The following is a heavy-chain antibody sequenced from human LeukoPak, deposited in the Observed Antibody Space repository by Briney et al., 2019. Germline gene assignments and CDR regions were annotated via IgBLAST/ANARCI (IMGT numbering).Heavy chain of an antibody. CDR3: ALLLDYGASKDY. Sequence: SQSLSPTCALDAGSATGYYWSWIRHPPRNWLECIGEINNSGSTNYNPSLKSRVTISVDTSKNQYSLKLSSVTAADTAVYYCALLLDYGASKDYWGQGTLVPVSS. CDR2: INNSGST. J-gene: IGHJ4*02. V-gene: IGHV4-34*01. CDR1: AGSATGYY. D-gene: IGHD4-17*01.